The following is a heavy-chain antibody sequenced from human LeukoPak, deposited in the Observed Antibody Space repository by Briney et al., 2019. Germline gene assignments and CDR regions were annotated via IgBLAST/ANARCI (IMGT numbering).Heavy chain of an antibody. V-gene: IGHV3-30*04. J-gene: IGHJ4*02. CDR1: GFTFNSYA. D-gene: IGHD5-12*01. Sequence: GRSLRLSCAASGFTFNSYAIHWVRQAPGKGLEWVAVISYDGSNKYYADSVKGRFTISRDNSKNTLYLQLNSLRPEDTAVYYCARDLLAYSGYDTLFDYWGQGTLVTVSS. CDR2: ISYDGSNK. CDR3: ARDLLAYSGYDTLFDY.